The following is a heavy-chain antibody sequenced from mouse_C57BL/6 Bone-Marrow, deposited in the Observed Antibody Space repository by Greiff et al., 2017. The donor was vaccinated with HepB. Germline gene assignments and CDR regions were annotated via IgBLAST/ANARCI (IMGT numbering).Heavy chain of an antibody. Sequence: EVKLVESGPELVKPGASVKMSCKASGYTFTSYVMHWVKQKPGQGLEWIGYIYPYNDGTKYNEKFKGKATLTSDKSSSTAYMELSSLTSEDSAVYHRMGYGNYGFAYWGQGTLDTVSA. V-gene: IGHV1-14*01. CDR1: GYTFTSYV. CDR2: IYPYNDGT. J-gene: IGHJ3*01. CDR3: MGYGNYGFAY. D-gene: IGHD2-10*02.